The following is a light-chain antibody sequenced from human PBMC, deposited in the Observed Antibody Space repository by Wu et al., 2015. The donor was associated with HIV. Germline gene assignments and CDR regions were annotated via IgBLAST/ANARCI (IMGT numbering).Light chain of an antibody. CDR1: QGISNF. V-gene: IGKV1-27*01. CDR2: AAS. J-gene: IGKJ1*01. CDR3: QHYSGYSAT. Sequence: DIQMTQSPSSLSASVGDRVTITCRASQGISNFLAWYQQKPGKPPKVLIYAASTLQSGVPSRFSGSGSGTEFTLTINNLQPDDFATYYCQHYSGYSATFGQGTKVEMK.